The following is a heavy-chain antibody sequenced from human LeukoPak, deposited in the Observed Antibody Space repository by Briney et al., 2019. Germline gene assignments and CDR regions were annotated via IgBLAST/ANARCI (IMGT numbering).Heavy chain of an antibody. Sequence: GGSLRLSCTASGFTFGDYAMSWVRQAPGKGLEWVGFIRSKAYGGTTKYAASVKGRFTISRDDSKSIAYLQMNSLKTEDTAVYYCTRDGLDYYGSGSYREIGLDYWGQGTLVTVSS. J-gene: IGHJ4*02. CDR1: GFTFGDYA. V-gene: IGHV3-49*04. CDR3: TRDGLDYYGSGSYREIGLDY. CDR2: IRSKAYGGTT. D-gene: IGHD3-10*01.